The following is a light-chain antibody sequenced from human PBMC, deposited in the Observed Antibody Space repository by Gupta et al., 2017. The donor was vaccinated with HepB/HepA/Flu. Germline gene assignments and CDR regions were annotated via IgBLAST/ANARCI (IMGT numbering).Light chain of an antibody. V-gene: IGLV1-40*01. Sequence: QPVLTQPTSVSGAPGQRVTIPCTGSSSNIEAGYDVHWYRQLPGTAPKPLIYGNSNRPSGVPDRFSGSKSGTSASLAITGLQAEDEADDYCQSYDSSLSGHGGFGGGTKLTVL. CDR3: QSYDSSLSGHGG. CDR2: GNS. J-gene: IGLJ2*01. CDR1: SSNIEAGYD.